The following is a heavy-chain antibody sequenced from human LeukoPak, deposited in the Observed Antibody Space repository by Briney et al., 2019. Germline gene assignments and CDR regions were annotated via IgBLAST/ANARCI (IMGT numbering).Heavy chain of an antibody. Sequence: SETLSLTCAVYGGSFSGYYWSWIRQPPGKGLEWIGEINHSGSTNYNPSLKSRVTISVDTSKNQFSLKLSSVTAADTAVYYCARGYSAAAGLEGWFDPWGQGTLVTVSS. D-gene: IGHD6-13*01. V-gene: IGHV4-34*01. CDR3: ARGYSAAAGLEGWFDP. J-gene: IGHJ5*02. CDR1: GGSFSGYY. CDR2: INHSGST.